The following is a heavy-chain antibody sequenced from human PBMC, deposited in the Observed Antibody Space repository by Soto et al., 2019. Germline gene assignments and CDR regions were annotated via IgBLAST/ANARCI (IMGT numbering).Heavy chain of an antibody. CDR3: ARDGIPGIAVATYGMDV. D-gene: IGHD6-19*01. CDR2: IWYDGSNE. V-gene: IGHV3-33*01. CDR1: GFIFSNFG. Sequence: GGSLRLSCAASGFIFSNFGMHWVRQAPGKGLEWVAVIWYDGSNEYYADSVKGRFTISKDNSKNTLYLQMNSLRAEDTAVYYCARDGIPGIAVATYGMDVWGQGTTVTVSS. J-gene: IGHJ6*02.